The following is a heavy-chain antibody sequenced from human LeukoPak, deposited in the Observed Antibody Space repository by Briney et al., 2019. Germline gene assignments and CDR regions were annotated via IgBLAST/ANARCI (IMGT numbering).Heavy chain of an antibody. CDR1: EYTFTGYY. D-gene: IGHD5-24*01. CDR2: INPNSGGT. V-gene: IGHV1-2*02. Sequence: ASVKVSCKASEYTFTGYYMHWVRQAPGQGLEWMGWINPNSGGTNYAQKFQGRVTMTRDTSISTAYMELSRLRSDDTAGYYCARTRDGYNPWGDYWGQGTLVTVSS. J-gene: IGHJ4*02. CDR3: ARTRDGYNPWGDY.